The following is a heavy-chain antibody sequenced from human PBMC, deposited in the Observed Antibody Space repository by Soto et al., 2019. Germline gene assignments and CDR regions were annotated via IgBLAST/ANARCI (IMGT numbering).Heavy chain of an antibody. J-gene: IGHJ4*02. CDR1: GFTFTSYS. Sequence: EVQLLQSGGGWVQPGGSLRLSCAASGFTFTSYSMTWVRQTPGKGLEWVAAVNPGGYSTYYADSVKGRFTISRDNSNKTLYLQMNSLRAEDTAVYYCAKDLRAGSGYDFDYRDQGTLVTVSS. D-gene: IGHD5-12*01. V-gene: IGHV3-23*01. CDR2: VNPGGYST. CDR3: AKDLRAGSGYDFDY.